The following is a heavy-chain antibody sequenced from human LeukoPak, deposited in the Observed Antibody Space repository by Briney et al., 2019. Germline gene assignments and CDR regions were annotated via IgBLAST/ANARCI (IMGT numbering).Heavy chain of an antibody. CDR3: ARRGGGYYYYFDY. CDR2: ISSSSGSI. CDR1: GFTFSSYS. D-gene: IGHD3-22*01. Sequence: GGSLRLSCAAPGFTFSSYSMNWVRQAPGKGLEWVSYISSSSGSIYYADSVKGRFTISRDNAQNSLYLQMNSLRAEDTAVYYCARRGGGYYYYFDYWGQGTLVTVSS. V-gene: IGHV3-48*04. J-gene: IGHJ4*02.